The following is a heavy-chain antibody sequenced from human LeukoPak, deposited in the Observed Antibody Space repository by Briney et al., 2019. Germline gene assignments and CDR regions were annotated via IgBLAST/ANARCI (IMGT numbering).Heavy chain of an antibody. CDR1: GGSLSSGTYY. J-gene: IGHJ5*02. CDR3: ATDRYCSGGSCSSPNWFDP. D-gene: IGHD2-15*01. V-gene: IGHV4-39*07. CDR2: VYYSGST. Sequence: PSETLSLTCTVSGGSLSSGTYYWGWLRQSPGKGLEWVGSVYYSGSTYYNPSLKSRVTISVDTSKNQFSLNLRSVTPADTAVYYCATDRYCSGGSCSSPNWFDPWGQGTLVTVSS.